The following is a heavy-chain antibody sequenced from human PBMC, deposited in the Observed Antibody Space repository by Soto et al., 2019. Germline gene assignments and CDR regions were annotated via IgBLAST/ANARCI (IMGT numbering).Heavy chain of an antibody. CDR2: INHSGST. J-gene: IGHJ3*02. Sequence: SETLSLTCAVYGGSFSGYYWSWIRQPPGKGLEWIGEINHSGSTNYNPSLKSRVTISVDTSKNQFSLKLGSVTAADTAVYYCARFALRRPKYAFDIWGQGTMVTVSS. CDR1: GGSFSGYY. V-gene: IGHV4-34*01. CDR3: ARFALRRPKYAFDI. D-gene: IGHD3-16*01.